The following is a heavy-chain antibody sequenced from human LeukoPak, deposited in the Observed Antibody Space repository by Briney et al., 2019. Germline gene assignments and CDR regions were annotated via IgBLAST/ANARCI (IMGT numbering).Heavy chain of an antibody. D-gene: IGHD2-2*01. CDR1: GFTFSSYA. J-gene: IGHJ3*02. V-gene: IGHV3-23*01. CDR2: ISGSGGST. Sequence: SGGSLRLSCAASGFTFSSYAMIWVRQAPGKGLQWVSAISGSGGSTYYADSVKGRVTISRDNSKTPLYLPMNRLSGEDTAVYYCAKDLKCSSTSCWGDDAFDIWGQGKMVTVSS. CDR3: AKDLKCSSTSCWGDDAFDI.